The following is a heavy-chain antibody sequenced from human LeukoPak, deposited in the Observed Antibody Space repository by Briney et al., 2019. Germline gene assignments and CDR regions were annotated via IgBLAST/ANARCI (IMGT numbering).Heavy chain of an antibody. D-gene: IGHD3-9*01. CDR2: IIPIFGTA. CDR1: GGTFSSYA. Sequence: SVKVSCKASGGTFSSYAISWVRQAPGQGLEWMGRIIPIFGTANYAQKFQGRVTITTDESTSTAYMELSSLRSEDTAVYYCAREQSYDILTGVEYYYYYMDVWGKGTTVTVSS. V-gene: IGHV1-69*05. CDR3: AREQSYDILTGVEYYYYYMDV. J-gene: IGHJ6*03.